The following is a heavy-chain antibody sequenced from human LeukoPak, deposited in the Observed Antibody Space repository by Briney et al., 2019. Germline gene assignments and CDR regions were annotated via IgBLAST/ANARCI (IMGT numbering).Heavy chain of an antibody. Sequence: PGGSLRLSCAASGFTFSSYAMSWVRQAPGKGLEWVSAISGSGGSTYYADSVKGRFPISRDNSKNTLYLQMNSLRAEDTAVYYCAKDGYCSGGSCYSAKAPAVAYYYYYYMDVWGKGTTVTVSS. J-gene: IGHJ6*03. CDR3: AKDGYCSGGSCYSAKAPAVAYYYYYYMDV. D-gene: IGHD2-15*01. V-gene: IGHV3-23*01. CDR1: GFTFSSYA. CDR2: ISGSGGST.